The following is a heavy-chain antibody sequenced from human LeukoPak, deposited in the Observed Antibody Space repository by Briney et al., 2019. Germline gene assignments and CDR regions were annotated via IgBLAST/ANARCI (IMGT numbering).Heavy chain of an antibody. CDR1: GGTFSSYA. J-gene: IGHJ4*02. CDR3: ARDLYYYDSSGYGDDY. CDR2: IIPILGIA. Sequence: ASVKVSCKASGGTFSSYAISWVRQAPGQGLAWMGRIIPILGIANYAQKFQGRVTITADKSTSTAYMELSRLRSDDTAVYYCARDLYYYDSSGYGDDYWGQGTLVTVSS. D-gene: IGHD3-22*01. V-gene: IGHV1-69*04.